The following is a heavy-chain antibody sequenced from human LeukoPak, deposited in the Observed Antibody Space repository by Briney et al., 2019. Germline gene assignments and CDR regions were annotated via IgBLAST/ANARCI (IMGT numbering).Heavy chain of an antibody. J-gene: IGHJ4*02. CDR3: ARMMKITMIVVVYFDY. V-gene: IGHV4-34*01. D-gene: IGHD3-22*01. CDR2: INHSGST. CDR1: GGSFSGYY. Sequence: KTSETLSLTCAVYGGSFSGYYWSWIRQPPGKGLEWIGEINHSGSTNYNPSLKSRVTISVDTSKNQFSLQLSSVTAADTAVYYCARMMKITMIVVVYFDYWGQGTLVTVSS.